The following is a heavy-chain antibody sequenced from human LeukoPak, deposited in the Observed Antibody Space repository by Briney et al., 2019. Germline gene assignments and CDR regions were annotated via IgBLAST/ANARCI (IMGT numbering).Heavy chain of an antibody. CDR3: ARDRYCSSGSCYSNYYGMDV. CDR2: ISAYNGNT. Sequence: ASVKVSCKGSGYTFTSYGISWVRQAPGQGLEWMGWISAYNGNTNYAHKFQGRVTMTTDTSTSTAYMELRSLRSDDTAVYYCARDRYCSSGSCYSNYYGMDVWGQGTTVTVSS. V-gene: IGHV1-18*01. J-gene: IGHJ6*02. CDR1: GYTFTSYG. D-gene: IGHD2-15*01.